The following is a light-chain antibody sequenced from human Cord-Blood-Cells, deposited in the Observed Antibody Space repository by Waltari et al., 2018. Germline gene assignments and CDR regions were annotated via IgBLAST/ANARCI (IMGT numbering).Light chain of an antibody. Sequence: QSALTQPASVSGSPGQSITISCTGTSSDVGGYNYFPRYQQHPGKAPKLMIYEVSNRPSGVSNRFSGSKSGNTASLTISGLQAEDEADYYCSSYTSSSTLVYVFGTGTKVTVL. CDR3: SSYTSSSTLVYV. CDR1: SSDVGGYNY. CDR2: EVS. J-gene: IGLJ1*01. V-gene: IGLV2-14*01.